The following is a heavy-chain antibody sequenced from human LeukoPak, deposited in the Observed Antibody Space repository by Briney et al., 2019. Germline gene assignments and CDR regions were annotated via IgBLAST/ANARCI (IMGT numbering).Heavy chain of an antibody. D-gene: IGHD5-18*01. Sequence: PGGSLRLSCAASGFTFSSYWMSWVRQAPGKGLEWVANIKQDGSEKYYVDSVKGRFTISRDNAKNSLYLQMNSLRAEDTAVHYCAREERQPWGYFDYWGQGTLVTVSS. J-gene: IGHJ4*02. CDR2: IKQDGSEK. V-gene: IGHV3-7*01. CDR3: AREERQPWGYFDY. CDR1: GFTFSSYW.